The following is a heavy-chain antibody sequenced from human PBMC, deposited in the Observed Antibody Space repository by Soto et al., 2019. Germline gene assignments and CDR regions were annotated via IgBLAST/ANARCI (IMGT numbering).Heavy chain of an antibody. CDR2: IKQDGSEK. J-gene: IGHJ3*02. Sequence: GGSLRLSCAASGFTFSSFWMSWVRQAPGKGLEWVANIKQDGSEKYYVDSVKGRFAISRDNAKNSLYLQINSLRAEDTAVYYCARESHPFYYDSRSYVAAFAIWGQGTVVTVSS. D-gene: IGHD3-10*01. V-gene: IGHV3-7*01. CDR1: GFTFSSFW. CDR3: ARESHPFYYDSRSYVAAFAI.